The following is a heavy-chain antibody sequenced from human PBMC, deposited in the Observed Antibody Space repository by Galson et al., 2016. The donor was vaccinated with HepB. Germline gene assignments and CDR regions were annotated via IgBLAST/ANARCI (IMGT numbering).Heavy chain of an antibody. CDR1: GFNVSSNY. Sequence: SLRLSCAASGFNVSSNYMNWVRQTPGKGLEWVPFISGGGTTYHAGSVKGRFTISRDKSKNTLYLQMNSLRSEDTAVYYCATATNFYRYYGMDVWGQGTTVIVSS. V-gene: IGHV3-53*01. CDR3: ATATNFYRYYGMDV. J-gene: IGHJ6*02. CDR2: ISGGGTT.